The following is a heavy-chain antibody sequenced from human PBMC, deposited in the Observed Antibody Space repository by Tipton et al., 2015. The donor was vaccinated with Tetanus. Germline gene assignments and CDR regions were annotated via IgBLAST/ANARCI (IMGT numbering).Heavy chain of an antibody. D-gene: IGHD3-22*01. CDR2: IYSGGTT. CDR3: ARDGYSSGYCDY. J-gene: IGHJ4*02. CDR1: GFSVSTNY. Sequence: SLRLSCAASGFSVSTNYMNWVRQAPGKGLEWVSVIYSGGTTYYAGSVKDRFTISRDISKNTVDLQMNSLRVEDTAVYFCARDGYSSGYCDYWGQGSLVTVSS. V-gene: IGHV3-66*01.